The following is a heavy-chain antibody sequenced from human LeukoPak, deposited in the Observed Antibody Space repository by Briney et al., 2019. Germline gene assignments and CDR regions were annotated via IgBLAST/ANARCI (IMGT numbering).Heavy chain of an antibody. CDR1: GGTFTSYT. D-gene: IGHD3-3*01. CDR2: IIPILGIA. CDR3: ARRLHGYYDFCSGSYFDY. J-gene: IGHJ4*02. Sequence: SVKVSCKASGGTFTSYTISWVRQAPGQGLEWMGRIIPILGIANYAQKFQGRVTITADKSTSTAYMELSSLRSEDTAVYYCARRLHGYYDFCSGSYFDYWGQGTLVTVSS. V-gene: IGHV1-69*02.